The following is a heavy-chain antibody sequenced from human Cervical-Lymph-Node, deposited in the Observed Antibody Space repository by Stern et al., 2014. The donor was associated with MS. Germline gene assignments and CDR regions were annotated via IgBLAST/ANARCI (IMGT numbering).Heavy chain of an antibody. CDR2: IIPMFGAP. V-gene: IGHV1-69*01. CDR1: GGTFSCFA. CDR3: ASSVGELTPETV. J-gene: IGHJ6*02. D-gene: IGHD3-10*01. Sequence: QVQLVQSGAEVKKPGSSVRVSCKASGGTFSCFAISWVRQAPGHGLEWMGGIIPMFGAPHYAHQFKARVTITEDASTRTVYLELNSLTSDDTAVYYCASSVGELTPETVWGQGTTVTVFS.